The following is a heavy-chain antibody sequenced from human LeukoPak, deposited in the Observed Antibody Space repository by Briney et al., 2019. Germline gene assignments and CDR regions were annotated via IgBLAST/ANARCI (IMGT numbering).Heavy chain of an antibody. V-gene: IGHV3-23*01. CDR2: ISGNGGST. CDR3: ARGPVVPSATYFFDY. J-gene: IGHJ4*02. D-gene: IGHD2-2*01. CDR1: GFTFSTYA. Sequence: GGSLRLSCAASGFTFSTYAMTWVRQAPGKGLEWVSAISGNGGSTYSADSVKGRFTISRDNSKNTLYLQMNSLTAEDTAIYYCARGPVVPSATYFFDYWGQGTLVVVSS.